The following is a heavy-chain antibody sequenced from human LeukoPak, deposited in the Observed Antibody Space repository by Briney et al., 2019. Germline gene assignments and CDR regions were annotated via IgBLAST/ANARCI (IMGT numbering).Heavy chain of an antibody. CDR3: ARLDDREKFDS. D-gene: IGHD3-22*01. Sequence: PSETLSLTCAVYGGSFSGYYWSWIRQPPGKGLEWIGFTYTSVTTKFNLSLQSRVTISVDTSKSQLSLKVSSVTASDTAVYYCARLDDREKFDSWGQGTLVTVSS. CDR1: GGSFSGYY. J-gene: IGHJ4*02. CDR2: TYTSVTT. V-gene: IGHV4-4*09.